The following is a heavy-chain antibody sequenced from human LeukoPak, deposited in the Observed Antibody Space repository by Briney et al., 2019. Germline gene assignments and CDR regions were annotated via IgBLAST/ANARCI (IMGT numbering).Heavy chain of an antibody. J-gene: IGHJ5*02. V-gene: IGHV4-59*01. D-gene: IGHD6-19*01. Sequence: PSETLSLTCTVSGGSISSYYWSWIRQPPGKGLEWIGYIYYSGSTNYNPSLKSRVTISVDTSKNQFSLKLSSVTAADTAVYYCARVGYSSGWPGRFDPWGQGTLVTVSS. CDR1: GGSISSYY. CDR3: ARVGYSSGWPGRFDP. CDR2: IYYSGST.